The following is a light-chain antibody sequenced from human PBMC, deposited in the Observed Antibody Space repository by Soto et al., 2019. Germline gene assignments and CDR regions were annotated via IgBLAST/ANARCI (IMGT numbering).Light chain of an antibody. Sequence: QSVLTQPPSASGTPGQRVTISCSGSSPNIGGNAVNWYQQLPGTAPKVLIYSSNQRPSGVPDRFSGSKSGTSASLAISGLQSEDEADYYCAAWDDSLNGYVFGTGTKVTVL. CDR1: SPNIGGNA. V-gene: IGLV1-44*01. CDR3: AAWDDSLNGYV. J-gene: IGLJ1*01. CDR2: SSN.